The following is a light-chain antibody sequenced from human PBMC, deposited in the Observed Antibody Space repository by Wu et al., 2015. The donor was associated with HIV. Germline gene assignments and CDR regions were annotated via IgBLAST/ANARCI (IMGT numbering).Light chain of an antibody. CDR3: QQYGSSPPVT. Sequence: EIVLTQSPVTLSLSPGERATLSCRASQSVSRYLAWYQQKPGQAPRLLIYDAFNRATGIPDRFSGSGSGTDFTLTISRLEPEDFAVYYCQQYGSSPPVTFGPGTKVDIK. CDR1: QSVSRY. CDR2: DAF. V-gene: IGKV3-20*01. J-gene: IGKJ3*01.